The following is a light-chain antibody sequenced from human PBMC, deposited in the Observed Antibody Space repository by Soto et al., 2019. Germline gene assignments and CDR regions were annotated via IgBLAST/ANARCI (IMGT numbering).Light chain of an antibody. V-gene: IGLV2-14*03. CDR3: SSYTSSSTRV. CDR1: SSVFGAYDF. CDR2: EVS. Sequence: SVLTQPASVSGSPGQAITISCTGTSSVFGAYDFVSWYQQHPDKAPTLMIYEVSNRPSGVSNRFSGSKSVNTATLTISGLQAEDEADYYCSSYTSSSTRVFGTGTKVTV. J-gene: IGLJ1*01.